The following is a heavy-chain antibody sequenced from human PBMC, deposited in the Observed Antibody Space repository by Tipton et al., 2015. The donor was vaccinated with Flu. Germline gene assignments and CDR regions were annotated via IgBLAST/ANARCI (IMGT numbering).Heavy chain of an antibody. D-gene: IGHD3-10*01. Sequence: GLVKPSETLSLTCTVSGGSISSGGYYWSWIRQHPGKGLEWIGYIYYSGSTYYNPSLKSRVTISVDTSKNQFSLKLSSVTAADTAVYYCARSHYYGSGKHNYYFDYWGQGTLVTVSS. CDR1: GGSISSGGYY. J-gene: IGHJ4*02. V-gene: IGHV4-31*03. CDR2: IYYSGST. CDR3: ARSHYYGSGKHNYYFDY.